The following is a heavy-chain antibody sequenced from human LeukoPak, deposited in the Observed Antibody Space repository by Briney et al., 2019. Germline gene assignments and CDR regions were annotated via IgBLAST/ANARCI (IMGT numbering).Heavy chain of an antibody. V-gene: IGHV3-30*02. CDR1: GFTVSSNE. CDR2: IRYDGSNK. J-gene: IGHJ4*02. CDR3: AKEGITMVRGVLDY. D-gene: IGHD3-10*01. Sequence: GGSLRLSCAASGFTVSSNEMSWVRQAPGKGLEWVAFIRYDGSNKYYADSVKGRFTISRDNSKNTLYLQMNSLRAEDTAVYYCAKEGITMVRGVLDYWGQGTLVTVSS.